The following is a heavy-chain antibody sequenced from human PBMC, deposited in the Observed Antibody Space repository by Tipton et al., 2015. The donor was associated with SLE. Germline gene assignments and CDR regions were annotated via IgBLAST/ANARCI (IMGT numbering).Heavy chain of an antibody. V-gene: IGHV4-39*07. J-gene: IGHJ4*02. CDR3: ARAGRAWNLFDY. Sequence: TLSLTCTVSGGSISSSGYYWGWIRQPPGKGLEWIGSIYHSGSTYYNPSLKSRVTISVDTSKNQFSLKLSSVTAADTAVYYCARAGRAWNLFDYWGQGTLVTVSS. D-gene: IGHD1-1*01. CDR1: GGSISSSGYY. CDR2: IYHSGST.